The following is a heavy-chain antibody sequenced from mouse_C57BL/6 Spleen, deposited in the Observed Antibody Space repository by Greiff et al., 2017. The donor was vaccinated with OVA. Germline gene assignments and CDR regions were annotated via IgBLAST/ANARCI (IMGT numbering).Heavy chain of an antibody. CDR2: IYPGDGDT. V-gene: IGHV1-82*01. D-gene: IGHD2-3*01. J-gene: IGHJ1*03. CDR1: GYAFSSSW. CDR3: AIYDGYHLYWYFDV. Sequence: QVQLQQSGPELVKPGASVKISCKASGYAFSSSWMNWVKQRPGQGLEWIGRIYPGDGDTNYNGKFKGKATLTADKSSSTAYMQLSSLTSEDSAVYFCAIYDGYHLYWYFDVWGTGTTVTVSS.